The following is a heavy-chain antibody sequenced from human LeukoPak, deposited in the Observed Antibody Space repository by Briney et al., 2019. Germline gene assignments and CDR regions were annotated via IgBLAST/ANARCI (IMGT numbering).Heavy chain of an antibody. D-gene: IGHD6-25*01. CDR3: ATYDQRLAFDN. CDR1: GGPMSSHY. Sequence: PSETLSLMCLVSGGPMSSHYWSWLRQPAGKGLQWIGRMYTDGSTNYNPSLKSRVTMSIDTSKRQFSLSLGSVTAADTAVYYCATYDQRLAFDNWGQGILVTVSS. CDR2: MYTDGST. V-gene: IGHV4-4*07. J-gene: IGHJ4*02.